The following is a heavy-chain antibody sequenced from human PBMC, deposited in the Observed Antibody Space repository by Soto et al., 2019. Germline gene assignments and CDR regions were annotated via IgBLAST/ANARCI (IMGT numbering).Heavy chain of an antibody. D-gene: IGHD3-10*01. CDR3: AKRDLVDASPRNFDY. V-gene: IGHV3-23*01. J-gene: IGHJ4*02. CDR1: GFTFPTYA. CDR2: ISASGGT. Sequence: PGGSLRLSCTATGFTFPTYAKSWVRQAPGKGLEWVSAISASGGTFYAASVKGRFTISRDNSKDTLYLQMNSLRAEDTAVYYCAKRDLVDASPRNFDYWGQGTLVTVSS.